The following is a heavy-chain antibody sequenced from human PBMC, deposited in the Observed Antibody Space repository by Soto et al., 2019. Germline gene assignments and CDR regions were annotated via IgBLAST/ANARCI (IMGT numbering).Heavy chain of an antibody. V-gene: IGHV4-59*01. D-gene: IGHD3-3*01. CDR3: SRVVTIFGVVSHFDY. CDR1: GGSISSYY. Sequence: SETLSLTCTVSGGSISSYYCTWIRQPPGKGLEWIGYIYYSGSTNYNPSLKSRVTISVDTSKNQFSLKLSSLTAADTAVYYCSRVVTIFGVVSHFDYWGQGTLVTVSS. J-gene: IGHJ4*02. CDR2: IYYSGST.